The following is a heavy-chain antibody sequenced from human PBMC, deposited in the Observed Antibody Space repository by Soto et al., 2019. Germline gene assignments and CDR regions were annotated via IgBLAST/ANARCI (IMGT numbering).Heavy chain of an antibody. CDR1: GFTFNSYW. CDR3: ARTGDNSVYYFDY. D-gene: IGHD1-20*01. CDR2: IKTDGSST. Sequence: EVQLVESGGGLVQPGGSLRLSCAASGFTFNSYWMHWVRQAPGKGLVWVSRIKTDGSSTSYADSVKGRFTISRDNAKNTLYLQMNSLRAEDTTVYYCARTGDNSVYYFDYWGQGTLVTVSS. V-gene: IGHV3-74*01. J-gene: IGHJ4*02.